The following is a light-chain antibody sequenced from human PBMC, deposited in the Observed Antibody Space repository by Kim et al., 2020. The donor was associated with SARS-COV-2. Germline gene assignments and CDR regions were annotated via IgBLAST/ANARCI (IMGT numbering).Light chain of an antibody. CDR2: GAS. CDR3: LQHNSYPIA. Sequence: AFVRDSVTFNRQARQEIRNDLGLHKPTPGSAPKRLFYGASSFQSGVPSRFSGSGSGTDFTLTLSTLQPEVFATYFCLQHNSYPIAFGQGTRLEI. CDR1: QEIRND. V-gene: IGKV1-17*01. J-gene: IGKJ5*01.